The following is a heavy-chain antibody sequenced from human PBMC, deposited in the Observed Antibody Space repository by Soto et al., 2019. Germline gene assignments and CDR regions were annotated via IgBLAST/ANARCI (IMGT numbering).Heavy chain of an antibody. V-gene: IGHV1-18*01. D-gene: IGHD3-9*01. CDR1: GYTFTSYG. Sequence: GASVKVSCKASGYTFTSYGISWVRQAPGQGLEWMGWISAYNGNTNYAQKLQGRVTMTTDTSTSTAYMELRSLRSDDTAVYYCARFYDILTGYYTPQIDCYYYGMDVWGQGTTVTVSS. CDR3: ARFYDILTGYYTPQIDCYYYGMDV. J-gene: IGHJ6*02. CDR2: ISAYNGNT.